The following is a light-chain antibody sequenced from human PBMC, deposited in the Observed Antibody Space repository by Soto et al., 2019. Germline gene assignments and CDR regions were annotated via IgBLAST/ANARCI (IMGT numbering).Light chain of an antibody. Sequence: DIQMTQSPSTLSASVGDRVTITCRASQSISSWLAWYQQKPGKAPKLLIYDAPSLESGVPSRFSGSGSGTEFTLTISSLQHDDFATYYCQQYNSYSSYTFGQGTKLEIK. J-gene: IGKJ2*01. CDR3: QQYNSYSSYT. V-gene: IGKV1-5*01. CDR2: DAP. CDR1: QSISSW.